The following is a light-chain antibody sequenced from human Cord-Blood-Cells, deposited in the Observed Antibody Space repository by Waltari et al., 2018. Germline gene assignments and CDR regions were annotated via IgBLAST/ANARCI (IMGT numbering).Light chain of an antibody. Sequence: AIRMTQSPFSLSASVGDRVTITCLASQGISSYLAWYQQKPANAPKFFIYYASRLQRGVQSRFGGSGSGTDYTLTISSLQPEDFETYYCKQYYSTSYTFGQGTKLEIK. J-gene: IGKJ2*01. CDR2: YAS. V-gene: IGKV1D-43*01. CDR3: KQYYSTSYT. CDR1: QGISSY.